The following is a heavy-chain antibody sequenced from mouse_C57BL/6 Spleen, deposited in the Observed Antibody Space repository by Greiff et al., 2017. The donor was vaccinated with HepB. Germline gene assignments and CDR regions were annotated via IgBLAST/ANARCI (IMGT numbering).Heavy chain of an antibody. D-gene: IGHD1-1*01. J-gene: IGHJ1*03. CDR2: IYPGSGST. CDR3: AREVTTVVEGYFDV. CDR1: GYTFTSYW. Sequence: QVQLQQSGAELVKPGASVKMSCKASGYTFTSYWITWVKQRPGQGLEWIGDIYPGSGSTNYNEKFKSKATLTVDTSSSTAYMQLSSLTSEDSAVYYCAREVTTVVEGYFDVWGTGTTVTVSS. V-gene: IGHV1-55*01.